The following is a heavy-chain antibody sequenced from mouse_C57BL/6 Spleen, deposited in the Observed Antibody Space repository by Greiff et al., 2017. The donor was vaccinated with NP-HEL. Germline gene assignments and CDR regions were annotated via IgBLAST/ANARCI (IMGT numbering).Heavy chain of an antibody. CDR2: FHPYNDDT. J-gene: IGHJ4*01. Sequence: VQLQQSGAELVKPGASVKMSCKASGYTFTTYPIEWMKQNHGKSLEWIGNFHPYNDDTKYNEKFKGKATLTVEKSSSKVYLELSRLTSDDSAGYYCASAPKIYYEYDRSFYAMDYWGQGTSVTVSS. V-gene: IGHV1-47*01. D-gene: IGHD2-4*01. CDR3: ASAPKIYYEYDRSFYAMDY. CDR1: GYTFTTYP.